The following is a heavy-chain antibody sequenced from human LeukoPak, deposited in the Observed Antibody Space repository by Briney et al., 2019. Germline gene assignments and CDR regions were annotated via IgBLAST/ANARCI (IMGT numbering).Heavy chain of an antibody. CDR3: ARRDYEEAFDI. D-gene: IGHD3-16*01. CDR2: INHSGST. V-gene: IGHV4-34*01. Sequence: SETLSLTCAVYGGSFSGYYWSWIRQPPGKGLEWIGEINHSGSTNYNPSLKSRVTISVDTSKNQFSLKLSSVTAADTAVYYCARRDYEEAFDIWGQGTMVTVSS. J-gene: IGHJ3*02. CDR1: GGSFSGYY.